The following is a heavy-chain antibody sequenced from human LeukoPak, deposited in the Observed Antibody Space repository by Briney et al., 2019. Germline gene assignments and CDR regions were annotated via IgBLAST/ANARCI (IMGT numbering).Heavy chain of an antibody. V-gene: IGHV3-21*01. Sequence: GGSLRLSCAASGFTYRSYNMNGVRQAPGKRPEGVSSISSSSSYIYYADSVKGRLTISRDNAKNSLYLQMNSLRAEDTALYYCARGASRADYWGQGTLVTVSS. J-gene: IGHJ4*02. CDR2: ISSSSSYI. CDR3: ARGASRADY. CDR1: GFTYRSYN.